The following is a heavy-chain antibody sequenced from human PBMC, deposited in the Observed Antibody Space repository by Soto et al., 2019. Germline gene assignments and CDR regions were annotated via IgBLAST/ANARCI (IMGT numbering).Heavy chain of an antibody. CDR3: ARDRVVVVAATPGDYYYYGMDV. V-gene: IGHV4-4*02. J-gene: IGHJ6*02. Sequence: SETLSLTCFVSGDSINNTYWWSWVRQAPEKGLEWIGEIYHTGGRSYMPSLRGRITLSVDTSKNHFSLKLTSVTAADTAVYYCARDRVVVVAATPGDYYYYGMDVWGQGTTVTVSS. CDR2: IYHTGGR. CDR1: GDSINNTYW. D-gene: IGHD2-15*01.